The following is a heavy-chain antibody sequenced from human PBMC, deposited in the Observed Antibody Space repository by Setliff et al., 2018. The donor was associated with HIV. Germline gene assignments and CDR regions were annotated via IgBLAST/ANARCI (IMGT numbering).Heavy chain of an antibody. D-gene: IGHD6-13*01. CDR2: INNSGTT. Sequence: PGGSLRLSCAASGFTVSSNFMTWVRQAPGKGLEWVSVINNSGTTKYADSVKGRFTISRDNSKNTLYLQMNSLRAEDTAVYYCATLRQQLITGWLDPWGQGTLVTVSS. J-gene: IGHJ5*02. CDR1: GFTVSSNF. CDR3: ATLRQQLITGWLDP. V-gene: IGHV3-53*01.